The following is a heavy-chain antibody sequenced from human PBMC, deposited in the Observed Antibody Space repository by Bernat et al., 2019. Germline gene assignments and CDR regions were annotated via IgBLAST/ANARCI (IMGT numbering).Heavy chain of an antibody. CDR2: ISGYNGDT. CDR3: ARDPSNTSGWYAYFDS. D-gene: IGHD6-19*01. J-gene: IGHJ4*02. V-gene: IGHV1-18*01. CDR1: GYTFTHHG. Sequence: QVQLVQSGTEVKKPGASVRVSCKTSGYTFTHHGIGWVRQALGQGLEWLGWISGYNGDTIYAQRLQGRVTMTTYTPTNTAYMELTNLRPDDTAVYYCARDPSNTSGWYAYFDSWGQGTLVTVSS.